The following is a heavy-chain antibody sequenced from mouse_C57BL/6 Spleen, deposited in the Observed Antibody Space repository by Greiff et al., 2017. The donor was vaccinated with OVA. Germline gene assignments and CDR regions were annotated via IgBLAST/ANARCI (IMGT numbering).Heavy chain of an antibody. CDR3: TRAGLPYFDY. V-gene: IGHV1-15*01. Sequence: VQLQESGAELVRPGASVTLSCKASGYTFTDYAMHWVKQTPVHGLEWIGAIDPETGGTAYNQKFKGQAILTADKSSSTAYMELSSLTSEDAAVYYCTRAGLPYFDYWGQGTTLTVSA. CDR2: IDPETGGT. D-gene: IGHD2-10*01. CDR1: GYTFTDYA. J-gene: IGHJ2*01.